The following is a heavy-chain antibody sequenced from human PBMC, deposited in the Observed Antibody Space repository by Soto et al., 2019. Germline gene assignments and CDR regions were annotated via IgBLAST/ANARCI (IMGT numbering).Heavy chain of an antibody. D-gene: IGHD1-26*01. Sequence: GGPLRLSWAASGFIFSDYYMDWVRQTPGKGLEWVGRTRDKRNSYTTEYAASVKGRFIISRDDSRDSFYLQMNSLKTEDTAVYYCARDDGGTYYHWGQGTLVTVSS. J-gene: IGHJ4*02. CDR3: ARDDGGTYYH. V-gene: IGHV3-72*01. CDR2: TRDKRNSYTT. CDR1: GFIFSDYY.